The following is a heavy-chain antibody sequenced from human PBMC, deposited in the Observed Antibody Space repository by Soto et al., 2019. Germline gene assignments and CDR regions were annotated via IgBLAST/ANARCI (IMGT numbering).Heavy chain of an antibody. CDR1: GFTFSDYY. V-gene: IGHV3-11*01. CDR2: ITGSGINV. J-gene: IGHJ6*02. Sequence: GGSLRLSCAASGFTFSDYYISWIRQAPWKGLEWVSYITGSGINVYYADSVKGRFPMSRGNAKNSLYLQMNSLRAEDTAVYYCARVSSSKYSLGMDVCGQGTTVTVSS. CDR3: ARVSSSKYSLGMDV. D-gene: IGHD2-15*01.